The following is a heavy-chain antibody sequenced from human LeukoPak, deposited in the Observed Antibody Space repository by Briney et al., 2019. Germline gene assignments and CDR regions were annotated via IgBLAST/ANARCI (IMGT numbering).Heavy chain of an antibody. CDR3: GRTIRGY. CDR2: IKQDGREK. CDR1: GFTFSSYW. D-gene: IGHD4/OR15-4a*01. J-gene: IGHJ4*02. Sequence: GGSLRLSCAASGFTFSSYWMSWVRQAPGKGLEWVANIKQDGREKYYVDSVKGRFTISRDNAKHSLYLQMNSLRAEQPAVYYRGRTIRGYWGQGTLVTVSS. V-gene: IGHV3-7*01.